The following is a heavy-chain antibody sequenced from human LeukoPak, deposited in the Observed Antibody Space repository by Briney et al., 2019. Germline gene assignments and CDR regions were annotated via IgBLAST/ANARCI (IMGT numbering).Heavy chain of an antibody. V-gene: IGHV4-59*12. J-gene: IGHJ4*02. CDR3: ARRWFGGTDY. CDR1: GGSISSYY. CDR2: IYYSGST. D-gene: IGHD3-16*01. Sequence: SETLSLTCTVSGGSISSYYWSWIRQPPGKGLEWIGYIYYSGSTSYNPSLESRVTISVDTSKNQFSLKLSSVTAADTAVYYCARRWFGGTDYWGQGTLVTVSS.